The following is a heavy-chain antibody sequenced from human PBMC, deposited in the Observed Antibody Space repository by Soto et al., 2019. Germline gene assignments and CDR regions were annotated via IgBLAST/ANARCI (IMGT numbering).Heavy chain of an antibody. J-gene: IGHJ4*02. CDR2: ISGTSVYI. CDR1: GFTFSTYN. V-gene: IGHV3-21*01. Sequence: QXLSGARSGFTFSTYNMNWVLQAPGKGLEWVSHISGTSVYIHYADSVKGRFTISRDNAKNSVYLQMDSLRVEDTAVYYCAREGALKPFSSWGQGALVTVSS. CDR3: AREGALKPFSS.